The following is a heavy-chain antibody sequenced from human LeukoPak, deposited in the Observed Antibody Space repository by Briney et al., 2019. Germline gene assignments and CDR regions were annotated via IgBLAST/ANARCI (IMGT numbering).Heavy chain of an antibody. CDR1: DGSINSYY. J-gene: IGHJ5*02. D-gene: IGHD3-3*01. CDR3: ARERSGKYYDFWSGSGVWFDP. CDR2: IYYNGNT. V-gene: IGHV4-59*12. Sequence: PSETLSLTCSVSDGSINSYYWNWIRRPPGKGLEWIGYIYYNGNTNYSPSLKSRVTMSVDTSKNQFSLKLSSVTAADTAVYYCARERSGKYYDFWSGSGVWFDPWGQGTLVTVSS.